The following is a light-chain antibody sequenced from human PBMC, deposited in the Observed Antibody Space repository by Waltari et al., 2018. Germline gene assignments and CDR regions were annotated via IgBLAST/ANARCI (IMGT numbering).Light chain of an antibody. CDR3: CSYAGSYV. Sequence: QSALTQPRSVSGSPGQSVTIPCTGTSSDHGGYNYVTWYQRHPGKAPKLMIYDVSKRPSGVPDRSSGSKSGNTASLTISGLQAEDEADYYCCSYAGSYVFGTGTKVTVL. CDR2: DVS. CDR1: SSDHGGYNY. V-gene: IGLV2-11*01. J-gene: IGLJ1*01.